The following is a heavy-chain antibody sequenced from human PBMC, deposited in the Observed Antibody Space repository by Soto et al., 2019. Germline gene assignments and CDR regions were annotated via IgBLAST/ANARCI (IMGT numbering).Heavy chain of an antibody. CDR3: AGDSYGSGSYYIDY. CDR2: IYYSGST. Sequence: SETLSLTCTVSGGSISSGGYYWSWIRQHPGKGLEWIGYIYYSGSTYYNPSLKSRVTISVDTSKNQFSLKLSSVTAADAAVYYCAGDSYGSGSYYIDYWGQGTLVTVSS. CDR1: GGSISSGGYY. D-gene: IGHD3-10*01. V-gene: IGHV4-31*03. J-gene: IGHJ4*02.